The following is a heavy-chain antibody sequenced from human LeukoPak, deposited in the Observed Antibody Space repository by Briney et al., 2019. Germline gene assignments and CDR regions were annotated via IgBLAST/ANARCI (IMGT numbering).Heavy chain of an antibody. D-gene: IGHD3-22*01. J-gene: IGHJ4*02. Sequence: NPSETLSLTCAVYGGSVRDNYWSWIRQPPGKGLEWIGEIHHSGSTKYNPSLKSRVTISLDTSKNQFSLKLNSTTAADTAVYYCARDGAQQYDSSGRADYWGQGTLVTVSS. CDR3: ARDGAQQYDSSGRADY. V-gene: IGHV4-34*01. CDR2: IHHSGST. CDR1: GGSVRDNY.